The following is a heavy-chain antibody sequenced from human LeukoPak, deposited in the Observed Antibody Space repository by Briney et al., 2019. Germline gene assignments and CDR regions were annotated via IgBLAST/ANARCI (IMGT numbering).Heavy chain of an antibody. D-gene: IGHD1-26*01. CDR1: GGSFSGYY. CDR3: ARDIVGDTLKSY. Sequence: PSETLSLTCAVYGGSFSGYYLSWIRQPPGKGLEWIGEINHSGSTNYNPSLKSRVTISVDTSKNQFSLKLSSVTAADTAVYYCARDIVGDTLKSYWGQGTLVTVSS. J-gene: IGHJ4*02. CDR2: INHSGST. V-gene: IGHV4-34*01.